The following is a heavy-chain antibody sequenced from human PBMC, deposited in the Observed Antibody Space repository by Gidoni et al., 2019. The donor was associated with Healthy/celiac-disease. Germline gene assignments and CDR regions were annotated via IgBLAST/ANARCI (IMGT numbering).Heavy chain of an antibody. CDR1: GDSMRSYY. CDR3: ARQYPTFHFDY. CDR2: IYYTGST. J-gene: IGHJ4*02. V-gene: IGHV4-59*01. Sequence: QVQLQESGTGLVKPSETLSLTCTVSGDSMRSYYWSWIRQSPGKGLEWIGNIYYTGSTNYNPSLKSRVTISVDTSKNQFSLKLSSVTAADTAVYFCARQYPTFHFDYWGQGTLVTVSS.